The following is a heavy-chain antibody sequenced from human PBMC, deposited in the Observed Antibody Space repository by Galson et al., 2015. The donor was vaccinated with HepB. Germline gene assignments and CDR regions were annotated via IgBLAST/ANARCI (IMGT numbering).Heavy chain of an antibody. Sequence: QSGAEVKKPGESLKISCKGSGYSFTSYWIGWVRQMPGKGLEWMGIIYPGDSDTRYSPSFQGQVTISADKSISTAYLQWSSLKASDTAMYYCARQRDSSGWYEDAFDIWGQGTMVTVSS. CDR2: IYPGDSDT. D-gene: IGHD6-19*01. J-gene: IGHJ3*02. CDR3: ARQRDSSGWYEDAFDI. V-gene: IGHV5-51*01. CDR1: GYSFTSYW.